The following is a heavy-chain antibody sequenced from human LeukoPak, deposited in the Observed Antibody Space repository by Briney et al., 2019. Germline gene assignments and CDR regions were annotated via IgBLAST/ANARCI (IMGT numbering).Heavy chain of an antibody. CDR1: GYTFSNYG. Sequence: ASVKVSCKASGYTFSNYGFSWVRQAPGQGLEWMGWITPYNGNTNYAQKFQGRLTMTTDTSTTTAYMELANLSSDDAAVYYCARDPSPHLGDTWYYFVYWGQGTLVTVSS. CDR2: ITPYNGNT. V-gene: IGHV1-18*01. D-gene: IGHD2-8*02. CDR3: ARDPSPHLGDTWYYFVY. J-gene: IGHJ4*02.